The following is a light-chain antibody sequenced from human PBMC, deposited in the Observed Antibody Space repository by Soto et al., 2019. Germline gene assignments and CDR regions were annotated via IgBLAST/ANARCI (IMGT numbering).Light chain of an antibody. Sequence: EIVLTQSPDTLSLSTGERAIVSCRASQSVSSSYLAWYQQKPGQAPRLLIYGASSRATGIPDRFSGSGSGTDFIFTISRLEPEDFAVYYCQQYDTSPNTFGQGTKLEIK. CDR1: QSVSSSY. J-gene: IGKJ2*01. V-gene: IGKV3-20*01. CDR2: GAS. CDR3: QQYDTSPNT.